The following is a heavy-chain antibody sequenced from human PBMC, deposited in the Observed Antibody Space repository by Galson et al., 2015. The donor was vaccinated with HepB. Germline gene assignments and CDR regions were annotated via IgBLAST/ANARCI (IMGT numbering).Heavy chain of an antibody. Sequence: SLRLSCAVSGFTFSDYYMSWLRQAPGKGLEWVSYISTSSSYTNYADSVKGRFTISRDNAKDSLYLQMNSLRAEDTAVYYCARHIAVTGNYFDYWGQGTLVTVSS. CDR1: GFTFSDYY. D-gene: IGHD6-19*01. CDR3: ARHIAVTGNYFDY. CDR2: ISTSSSYT. J-gene: IGHJ4*02. V-gene: IGHV3-11*03.